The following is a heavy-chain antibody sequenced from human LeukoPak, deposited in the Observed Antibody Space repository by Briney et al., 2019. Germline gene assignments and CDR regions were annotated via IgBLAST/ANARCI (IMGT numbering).Heavy chain of an antibody. Sequence: GASVKVSCKASGYTFTGYYMHWVRQAPGQGLEWMGWISAYNGNTNYAQKLQGRVTMTTDTSTSTAYMELRSLRSDDTAVYYCARTLWFGELLGWFDPWGQGTLVTVSS. V-gene: IGHV1-18*04. J-gene: IGHJ5*02. CDR1: GYTFTGYY. D-gene: IGHD3-10*01. CDR3: ARTLWFGELLGWFDP. CDR2: ISAYNGNT.